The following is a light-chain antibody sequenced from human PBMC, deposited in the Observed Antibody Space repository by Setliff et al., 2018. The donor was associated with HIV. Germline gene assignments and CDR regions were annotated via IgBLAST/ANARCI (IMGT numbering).Light chain of an antibody. V-gene: IGKV3D-15*03. CDR2: GAL. J-gene: IGKJ1*01. CDR1: QSVSSN. CDR3: HQYNNWPKT. Sequence: EIVMTQSPATLSVSPGERATLSCRASQSVSSNLAWYQQKPGQAPRLLIYGALIRATGIPARFSGSGSGTEFTLTISILQSEDFAVYYCHQYNNWPKTFGQGDQGGYQ.